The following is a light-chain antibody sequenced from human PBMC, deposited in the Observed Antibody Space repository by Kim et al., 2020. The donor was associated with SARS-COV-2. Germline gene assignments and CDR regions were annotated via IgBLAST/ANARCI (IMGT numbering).Light chain of an antibody. Sequence: EIVLTQSPATLSLSPGERATLSCRASQSVSSYLAWYQQKPGQAPRLLIYDASNRATGISARFSGGGSGTDFTLTINSLEPEDFAVYYCQQRSNWPPFTFGGGTKVDIK. V-gene: IGKV3-11*01. J-gene: IGKJ3*01. CDR1: QSVSSY. CDR3: QQRSNWPPFT. CDR2: DAS.